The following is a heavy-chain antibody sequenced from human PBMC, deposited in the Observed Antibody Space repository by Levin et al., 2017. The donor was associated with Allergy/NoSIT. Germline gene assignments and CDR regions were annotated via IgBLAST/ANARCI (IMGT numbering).Heavy chain of an antibody. Sequence: GGSLRLSCAASGFTVTSKYMSWVRQAPGKGLEWVSVIYTSGNTYYADSVKGRFTISRDTSQNTLFLQMNSLRAEDTAVYYCARDFFLYNCPGYIDYWGQGTLVTVSS. J-gene: IGHJ4*02. CDR1: GFTVTSKY. CDR2: IYTSGNT. D-gene: IGHD1-20*01. CDR3: ARDFFLYNCPGYIDY. V-gene: IGHV3-66*01.